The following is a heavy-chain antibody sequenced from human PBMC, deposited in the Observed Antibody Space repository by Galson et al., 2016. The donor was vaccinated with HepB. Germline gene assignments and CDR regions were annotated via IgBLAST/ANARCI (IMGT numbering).Heavy chain of an antibody. Sequence: SLRLSCAVSGLTVSGDYMSWVRQAPGKELEWVSVLYRDGSTYYADSVEGRFTISRDNSRNTLYLQMNSLRAEDTAMYYCARNMYGAATNYIGDVFDIWGQGTMVTVSS. CDR3: ARNMYGAATNYIGDVFDI. V-gene: IGHV3-53*01. CDR1: GLTVSGDY. J-gene: IGHJ3*02. D-gene: IGHD3-10*01. CDR2: LYRDGST.